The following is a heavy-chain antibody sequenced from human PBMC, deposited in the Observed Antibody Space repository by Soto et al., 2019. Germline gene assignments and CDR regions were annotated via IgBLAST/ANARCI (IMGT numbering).Heavy chain of an antibody. D-gene: IGHD3-16*01. CDR3: VGDCLPYWFAP. V-gene: IGHV4-61*01. CDR2: IYDRGTT. J-gene: IGHJ5*02. Sequence: PSETLSLTCSVSGGSLSGGTNYWNWVRQAPGKGLEWIGYIYDRGTTKYNPSLKSRVTISQDTSKNQFSLTINSVIDSDTAVYYCVGDCLPYWFAPRGKGITRTASS. CDR1: GGSLSGGTNY.